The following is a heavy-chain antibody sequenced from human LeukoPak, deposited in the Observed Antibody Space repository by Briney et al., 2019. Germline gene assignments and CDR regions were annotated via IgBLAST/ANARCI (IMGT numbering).Heavy chain of an antibody. D-gene: IGHD6-13*01. CDR3: ARDRIAAAGMWFDP. V-gene: IGHV4-4*07. J-gene: IGHJ5*02. Sequence: SETLSLTRTVSGGSISSYYWSWIRQPAGKGLEWIGRIYTSGSTNYNPSLKSRVTMSVDTSKNQFSLKLSSVTAADTAVYYCARDRIAAAGMWFDPWGQGTLVTVSS. CDR2: IYTSGST. CDR1: GGSISSYY.